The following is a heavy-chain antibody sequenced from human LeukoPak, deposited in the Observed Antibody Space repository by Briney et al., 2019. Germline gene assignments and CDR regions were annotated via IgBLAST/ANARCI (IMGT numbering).Heavy chain of an antibody. J-gene: IGHJ4*02. D-gene: IGHD2-2*01. CDR1: GGSVSSSSYY. CDR3: ARRREYQTFDY. V-gene: IGHV4-39*01. CDR2: SHYSRSP. Sequence: SEPLSLTCTVSGGSVSSSSYYWGWFRQPPGLALEWIGTSHYSRSPYYNPSLKSRVTISVDTAKNQFSLNLRSVTAADTAVYYCARRREYQTFDYWGQGTLVTVSS.